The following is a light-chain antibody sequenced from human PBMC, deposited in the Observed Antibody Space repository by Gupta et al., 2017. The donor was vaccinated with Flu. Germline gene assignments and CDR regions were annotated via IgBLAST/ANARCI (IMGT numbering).Light chain of an antibody. J-gene: IGLJ3*02. V-gene: IGLV8-61*01. CDR2: STN. CDR1: SGSVSTSYY. Sequence: TGTLTCGLSSGSVSTSYYPSWYQQTPGQAPRTLIYSTNTRSSGVPDRFSGSFLGNKAALTITGAQADDESDYYCVLYMGSGISVFGGGTKLTVL. CDR3: VLYMGSGISV.